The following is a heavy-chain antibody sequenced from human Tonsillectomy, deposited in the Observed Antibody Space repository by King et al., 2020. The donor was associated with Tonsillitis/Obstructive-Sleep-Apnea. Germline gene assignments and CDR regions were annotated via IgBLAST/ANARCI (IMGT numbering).Heavy chain of an antibody. J-gene: IGHJ4*02. CDR1: GFTFNSYG. V-gene: IGHV3-64D*06. D-gene: IGHD2-8*01. CDR3: VKDPGRYCTNGVCFPFDY. Sequence: VQLVESGGGLVQPGGSLRLSCSASGFTFNSYGMHWVRQAPGKALEYVSTISANGGSTYYADSVKGRLTISRDNSKNTLYLQMSSLRVEDTAVYYCVKDPGRYCTNGVCFPFDYWGQGTLVTGFS. CDR2: ISANGGST.